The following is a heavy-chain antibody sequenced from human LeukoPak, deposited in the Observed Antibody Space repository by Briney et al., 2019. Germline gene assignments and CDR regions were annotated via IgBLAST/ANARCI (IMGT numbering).Heavy chain of an antibody. J-gene: IGHJ4*02. CDR2: IYYIGST. Sequence: SETLSLTCTVSGGSISSYYWSWIRQPPGKRLEWIGFIYYIGSTNYNPSLTSRVTISVAPSMNQFSLNLNSVTAADTAVYYCASTRYYHGSAGSYPVPFFDYWGQGTLVTVSS. CDR3: ASTRYYHGSAGSYPVPFFDY. CDR1: GGSISSYY. V-gene: IGHV4-59*01. D-gene: IGHD3-22*01.